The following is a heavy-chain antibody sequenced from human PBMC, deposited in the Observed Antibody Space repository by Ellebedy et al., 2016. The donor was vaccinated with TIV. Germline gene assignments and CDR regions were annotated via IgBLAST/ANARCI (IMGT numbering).Heavy chain of an antibody. J-gene: IGHJ4*02. CDR1: GYIFTRYA. CDR3: ARGSAEGRAFDY. V-gene: IGHV1-3*01. D-gene: IGHD3-10*01. Sequence: AASVKVSCKASGYIFTRYAIHWVRQAPGQRLEWMGWINAGNGKTKYSEKFQGRLTITGDTPASTAYIELSTLTSEDTAVYYCARGSAEGRAFDYWGQGTLVTVSS. CDR2: INAGNGKT.